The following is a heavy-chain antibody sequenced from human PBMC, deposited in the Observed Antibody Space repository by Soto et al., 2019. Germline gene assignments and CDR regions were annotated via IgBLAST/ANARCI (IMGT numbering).Heavy chain of an antibody. V-gene: IGHV4-31*03. Sequence: SETLSLTCTVSGGSISSGGYYWSWIRQHPGKGLEWIGYSYYSGSTYYNPSLKSRVTISVDTSKNQFSLKLSSVTAADTAVYYCASQYSSSSGVDYWGQGTLVTVPQ. J-gene: IGHJ4*02. CDR1: GGSISSGGYY. D-gene: IGHD6-6*01. CDR3: ASQYSSSSGVDY. CDR2: SYYSGST.